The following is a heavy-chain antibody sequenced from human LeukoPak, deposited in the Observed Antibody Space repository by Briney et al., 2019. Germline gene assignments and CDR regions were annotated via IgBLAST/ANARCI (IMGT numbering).Heavy chain of an antibody. Sequence: SETLSLTCAVSGGSISSSNWWSWVRQPPGQGLEWIGEIYYSGSTNYNPSLKSRVSISLDKSKNQFSLKLSSVTAADTAVYYCARDLVGGQQLVLWYFDYWGQGTLVTVSS. CDR2: IYYSGST. CDR1: GGSISSSNW. V-gene: IGHV4-4*02. D-gene: IGHD6-13*01. J-gene: IGHJ4*02. CDR3: ARDLVGGQQLVLWYFDY.